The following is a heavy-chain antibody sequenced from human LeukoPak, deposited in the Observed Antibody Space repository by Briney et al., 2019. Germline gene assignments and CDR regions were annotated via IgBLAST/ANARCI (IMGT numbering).Heavy chain of an antibody. J-gene: IGHJ4*02. CDR2: ISFSSNYI. D-gene: IGHD1-14*01. Sequence: GGSLRLSCAASGFILSSYSMNWVRQAPGKGLEWVSSISFSSNYIYYADSVRGRFTISRDNAKNSVYLQMNSLRAEDTAVYYCATETNGRHYDYWGQGTLLTVSS. V-gene: IGHV3-21*01. CDR3: ATETNGRHYDY. CDR1: GFILSSYS.